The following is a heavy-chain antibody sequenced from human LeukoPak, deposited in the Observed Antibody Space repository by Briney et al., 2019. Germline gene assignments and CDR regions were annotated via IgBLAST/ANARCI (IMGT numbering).Heavy chain of an antibody. CDR1: GYTFTGYY. Sequence: ASVKVSCKASGYTFTGYYMHWVRQAPGQGLEWMGWINPNSGGTNYAQKLQGRVTMTTDTSTSTAYMELRSLRSDDTAVYYCARDLLSYYYDSSGYYYWGQGTLVTVSS. CDR3: ARDLLSYYYDSSGYYY. D-gene: IGHD3-22*01. CDR2: INPNSGGT. V-gene: IGHV1-2*02. J-gene: IGHJ4*02.